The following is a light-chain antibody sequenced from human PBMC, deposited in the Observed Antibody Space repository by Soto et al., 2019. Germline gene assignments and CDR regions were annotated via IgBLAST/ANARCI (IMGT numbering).Light chain of an antibody. CDR2: DVT. CDR3: CSYTGTYAFGV. J-gene: IGLJ3*02. Sequence: QSALTQPRSVSGSPGQSVTISCTGTNSDVGGYNHVSWHQQHPDKAPKVLIYDVTKRPSVVPDRFSGSKSGNTASLTISGLQAEYDADYYCCSYTGTYAFGVFGGGTQLTVL. CDR1: NSDVGGYNH. V-gene: IGLV2-11*01.